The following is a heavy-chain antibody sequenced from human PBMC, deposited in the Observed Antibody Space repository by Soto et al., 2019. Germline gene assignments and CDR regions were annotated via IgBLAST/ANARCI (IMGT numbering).Heavy chain of an antibody. CDR2: IYYSGST. CDR1: GGSISSGDYY. J-gene: IGHJ4*02. Sequence: SETLSLTRTVSGGSISSGDYYWIWIRQPPGKGLEWIGYIYYSGSTYYNPSLKSRVTISVDTSKNQFSLKLSSVTAADTAVYYCARSIAVAIDYWGQGTLVTVSS. D-gene: IGHD6-19*01. V-gene: IGHV4-30-4*01. CDR3: ARSIAVAIDY.